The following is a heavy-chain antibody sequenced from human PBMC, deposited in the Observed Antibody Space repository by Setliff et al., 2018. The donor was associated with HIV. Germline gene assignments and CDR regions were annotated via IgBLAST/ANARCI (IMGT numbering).Heavy chain of an antibody. CDR1: GYTFTSYD. V-gene: IGHV1-46*01. CDR2: INPSGGST. Sequence: GASVKVSCKTSGYTFTSYDINWMRQATGQGLEWMGIINPSGGSTSYAQKFQGRVTMTTDTSTSTAYMELRSLRSDDTAVYYCARVEAFGGVSYSYYYMDVWGKGTTVTVSS. D-gene: IGHD3-16*01. J-gene: IGHJ6*03. CDR3: ARVEAFGGVSYSYYYMDV.